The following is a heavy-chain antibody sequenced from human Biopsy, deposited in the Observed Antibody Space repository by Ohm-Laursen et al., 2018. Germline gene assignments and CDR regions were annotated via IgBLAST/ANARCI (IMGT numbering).Heavy chain of an antibody. CDR2: SDPEDGQT. CDR1: GYTLVELS. Sequence: ASVEVSCKVSGYTLVELSMHWVRQAPGKGLEWMGMSDPEDGQTIYAQNFQGRLTMTDDTSTDTAYMELSSLRSDDTAVYFCATDMGGREIPNYYAFDLWGQGTKVTVSS. CDR3: ATDMGGREIPNYYAFDL. J-gene: IGHJ3*01. D-gene: IGHD3-22*01. V-gene: IGHV1-24*01.